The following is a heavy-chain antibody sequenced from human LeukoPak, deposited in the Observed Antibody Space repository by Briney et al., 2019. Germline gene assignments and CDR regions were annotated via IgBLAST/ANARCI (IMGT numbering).Heavy chain of an antibody. J-gene: IGHJ4*02. V-gene: IGHV1-2*04. CDR2: INPNSGST. Sequence: ASVKVSCKASGYTFTGYYMHWVRQAPGQGLEWMGWINPNSGSTNYAQKFQGWVTMTRDTSISTAYMELSRLRSDDTAVYYCAIVDYGGNFRLWGQGTLVTVSS. CDR3: AIVDYGGNFRL. D-gene: IGHD4-23*01. CDR1: GYTFTGYY.